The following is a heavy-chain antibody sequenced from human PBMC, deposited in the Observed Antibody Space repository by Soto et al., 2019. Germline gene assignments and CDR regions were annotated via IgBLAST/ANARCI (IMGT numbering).Heavy chain of an antibody. CDR1: SGSISTSTSY. V-gene: IGHV4-39*02. CDR2: IYYSGST. J-gene: IGHJ1*01. D-gene: IGHD1-26*01. Sequence: SETLSLTCTVSSGSISTSTSYWGWIRQSPGKGLEWIGNIYYSGSTDYNPSLKSRVTMSVDTSKNQFSLKLRSVTAADTAVYYCARDSGSGSLWGQGTLVTSPQ. CDR3: ARDSGSGSL.